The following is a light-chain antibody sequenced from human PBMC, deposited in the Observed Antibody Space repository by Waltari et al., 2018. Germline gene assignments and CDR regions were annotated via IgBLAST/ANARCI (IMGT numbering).Light chain of an antibody. Sequence: DIHMTQSPTTLSAGVGDRVTIPCRASQSITRYLNWYQQKPGKAPKLLIYTTSTLQSDIPSRFSGSGSGTDFTLTISSLQPEDFATYYCQQSFNTPRTFGQGTKLEIK. CDR1: QSITRY. CDR2: TTS. CDR3: QQSFNTPRT. J-gene: IGKJ2*01. V-gene: IGKV1-39*01.